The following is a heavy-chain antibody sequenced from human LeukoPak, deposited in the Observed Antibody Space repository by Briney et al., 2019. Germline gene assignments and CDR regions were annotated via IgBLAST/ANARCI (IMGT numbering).Heavy chain of an antibody. J-gene: IGHJ4*02. D-gene: IGHD3-22*01. V-gene: IGHV3-48*01. CDR1: AFTFATYS. CDR2: ISSSSNTI. Sequence: GGSLRLSCAASAFTFATYSMNWVRQAPGKGLEWLTYISSSSNTIYYADSVKGRFTISRDNAKNSLYLQMNSLRAEDTAVYYCASLIPYYYDSSTYSPGDYWGQGTLVTVSS. CDR3: ASLIPYYYDSSTYSPGDY.